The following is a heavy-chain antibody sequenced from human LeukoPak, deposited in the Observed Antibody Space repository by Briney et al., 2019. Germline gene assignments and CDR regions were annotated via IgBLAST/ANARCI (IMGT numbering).Heavy chain of an antibody. Sequence: SETLSLTCTVSGGSISSYYWSWIRQPPGKGLEWIGYIYYSGSTNYNPSLKSRFVISVDTSKNQFSLKLSSVTAADTAVYYCARFLARRGAFDIWGQGTMVTVSS. CDR1: GGSISSYY. D-gene: IGHD1-14*01. J-gene: IGHJ3*02. CDR3: ARFLARRGAFDI. V-gene: IGHV4-59*12. CDR2: IYYSGST.